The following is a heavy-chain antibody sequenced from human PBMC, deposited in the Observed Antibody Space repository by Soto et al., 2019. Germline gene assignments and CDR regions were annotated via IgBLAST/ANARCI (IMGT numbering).Heavy chain of an antibody. CDR3: ASRHSSPYFDY. J-gene: IGHJ4*02. D-gene: IGHD6-13*01. V-gene: IGHV4-30-4*01. Sequence: QVQLQESGPGLVKPSQTLSLTCTVSGGSISSGDYYWSWIRQPPGKGLEWIGSIYYSGSTYYDPSLKSGVTISVDTSKNQFSLKLNSVTAADTAVYYCASRHSSPYFDYWGQGTLVTVSS. CDR1: GGSISSGDYY. CDR2: IYYSGST.